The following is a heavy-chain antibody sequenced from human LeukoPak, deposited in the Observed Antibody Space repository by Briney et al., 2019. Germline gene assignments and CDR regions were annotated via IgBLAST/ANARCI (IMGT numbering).Heavy chain of an antibody. CDR3: ARVEGYYDSSGHRDY. CDR2: IKQDGSEK. D-gene: IGHD3-22*01. Sequence: PGGSLRLSCAASGFTFSSYWMSWVRQAPGKGLEWVANIKQDGSEKYYVDSVKGRYTISRDNAKNSLYLQMNSLRAEDTAVYYCARVEGYYDSSGHRDYWGQGTLVTVSS. CDR1: GFTFSSYW. V-gene: IGHV3-7*01. J-gene: IGHJ4*02.